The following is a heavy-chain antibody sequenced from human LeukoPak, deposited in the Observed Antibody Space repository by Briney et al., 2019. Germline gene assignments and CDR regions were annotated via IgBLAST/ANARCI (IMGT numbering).Heavy chain of an antibody. CDR2: ISYDGSNK. V-gene: IGHV3-30*14. Sequence: QPGRSLRLSCAASGFTFSSYAMHWVRQAPGKGLEWVAVISYDGSNKYYADSVKGRFTISRDNSKNTLYLQMNSLRAEDTAVYYCASPGIAALYGSGDYGMDVWGQGTTVTVSS. CDR1: GFTFSSYA. J-gene: IGHJ6*02. CDR3: ASPGIAALYGSGDYGMDV. D-gene: IGHD6-13*01.